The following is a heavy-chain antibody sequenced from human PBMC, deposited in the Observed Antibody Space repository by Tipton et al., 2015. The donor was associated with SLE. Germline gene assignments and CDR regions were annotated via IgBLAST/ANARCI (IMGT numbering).Heavy chain of an antibody. D-gene: IGHD3-10*01. CDR2: IYYSGST. CDR1: GGSISNYY. CDR3: ARDPQLAGFDL. V-gene: IGHV4-59*12. J-gene: IGHJ5*02. Sequence: TLSLTCTVSGGSISNYYWSWIRQPPGKGPEWIGYIYYSGSTNYNPSLKSRVTTSIDTSKNQFSLKLSSVTAADTAVYYCARDPQLAGFDLWGQGTLVTVSS.